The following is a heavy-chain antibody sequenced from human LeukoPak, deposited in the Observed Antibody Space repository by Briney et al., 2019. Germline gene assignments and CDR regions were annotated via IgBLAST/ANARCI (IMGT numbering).Heavy chain of an antibody. V-gene: IGHV3-7*03. Sequence: GGSLRLSCAASGFTFSDYWMNWVRQAPGKGLEWVANINQDGSQKHYVDSVKGRFTISRDNAKNSMYLQMNSLRVEDTAVYYCARAMDYWGPGTLVTVSS. CDR3: ARAMDY. J-gene: IGHJ4*02. CDR2: INQDGSQK. CDR1: GFTFSDYW.